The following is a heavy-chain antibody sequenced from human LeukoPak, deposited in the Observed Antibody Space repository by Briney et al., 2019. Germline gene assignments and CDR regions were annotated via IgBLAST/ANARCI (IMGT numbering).Heavy chain of an antibody. D-gene: IGHD3-10*01. CDR2: IYYSGST. CDR1: GGSISSDY. V-gene: IGHV4-59*08. J-gene: IGHJ3*02. Sequence: PSETLSLTCTVSGGSISSDYWSWLRQPPGKGLEGIGYIYYSGSTNYNPSLESRVTISVDTTKNQFSLKLSSVTAADTAVYYCARQYGSGSYSTFDIWGQGTKVTVSS. CDR3: ARQYGSGSYSTFDI.